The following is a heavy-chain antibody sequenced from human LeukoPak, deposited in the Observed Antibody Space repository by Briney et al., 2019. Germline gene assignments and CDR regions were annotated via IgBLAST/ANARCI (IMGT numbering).Heavy chain of an antibody. CDR1: GFTFSTYA. CDR3: VKVAYSNWFDP. V-gene: IGHV3-23*01. CDR2: ITGTGGTT. J-gene: IGHJ5*02. D-gene: IGHD4-11*01. Sequence: GRSLRLSCAASGFTFSTYAMSWVRQAPGKGLEWVSAITGTGGTTYYAGSVKGRFTISRDNSKNMLYLQMNSLRAEDTAVYYCVKVAYSNWFDPWGQGTLVTVSS.